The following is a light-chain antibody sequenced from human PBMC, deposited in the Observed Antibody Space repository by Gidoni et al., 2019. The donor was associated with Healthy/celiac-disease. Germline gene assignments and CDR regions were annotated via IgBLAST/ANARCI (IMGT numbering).Light chain of an antibody. CDR1: QSVLYSSNNKNY. Sequence: EIAMTQSPDALAASLGERATINCKSSQSVLYSSNNKNYLAWYQQKPGQPPKLLIYWASTRESGVPDRFSGSGSGTDFTLTISSLQAEDVAVYYCQQYYSTPYTFGQGTKLEIK. J-gene: IGKJ2*01. CDR3: QQYYSTPYT. V-gene: IGKV4-1*01. CDR2: WAS.